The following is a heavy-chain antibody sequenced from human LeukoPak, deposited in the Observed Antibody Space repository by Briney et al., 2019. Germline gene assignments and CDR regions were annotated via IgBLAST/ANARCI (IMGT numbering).Heavy chain of an antibody. CDR3: ARDRSVSAVGI. Sequence: SETLSLTCTVSGGSISSSSYYWGWIRQPPGKGLEWIGSIYYSGSTYYNPSLKSRVTISVDTSKNQFSLKLSSVTAADTAVYYCARDRSVSAVGIWGQGTMVTVSS. J-gene: IGHJ3*02. CDR1: GGSISSSSYY. V-gene: IGHV4-39*07. CDR2: IYYSGST.